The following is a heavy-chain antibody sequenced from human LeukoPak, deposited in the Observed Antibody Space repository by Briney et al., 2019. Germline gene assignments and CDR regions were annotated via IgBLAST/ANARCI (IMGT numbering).Heavy chain of an antibody. Sequence: GASVMVSCKVSGYTSPFYGITWVRQAPGQGLEWMGWIXXXNGXXNYAQNLQGRVTMTTDTSTSTAYMELRSLRSDDTAVYYCXXXXXXXSTSCYSLXXXXYYYMDVWGKGTTVTVS. J-gene: IGHJ6*03. CDR2: IXXXNGXX. D-gene: IGHD2-2*01. CDR3: XXXXXXXSTSCYSLXXXXYYYMDV. CDR1: GYTSPFYG. V-gene: IGHV1-18*01.